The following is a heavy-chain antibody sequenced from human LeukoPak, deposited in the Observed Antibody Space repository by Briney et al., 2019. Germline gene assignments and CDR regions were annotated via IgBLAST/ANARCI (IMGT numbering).Heavy chain of an antibody. D-gene: IGHD2-8*01. J-gene: IGHJ5*02. CDR3: ARAYCTNGVCSWFDP. CDR2: ISAYNGNT. Sequence: ASVKVSCKASGYTFTSYGISWVRQAPGQGLEWMGWISAYNGNTNYAQRLQGRVTMTTDTSTSTAYMELRSLRSEDTAVYYCARAYCTNGVCSWFDPWGQGTLVTVSS. CDR1: GYTFTSYG. V-gene: IGHV1-18*01.